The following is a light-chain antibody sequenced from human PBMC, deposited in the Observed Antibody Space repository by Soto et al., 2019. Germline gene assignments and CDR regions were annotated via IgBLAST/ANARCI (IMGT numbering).Light chain of an antibody. CDR3: QQYNFYPWT. J-gene: IGKJ1*01. Sequence: DIQMTQSPSTLSASVGDRVTITCRASQSISSWLAWYQQRPGKAPKLLIYKASSLESGVTSRFSGSGSGTEFTLTISSLQPDDFATYYCQQYNFYPWTFGQGTKVEIK. CDR2: KAS. CDR1: QSISSW. V-gene: IGKV1-5*03.